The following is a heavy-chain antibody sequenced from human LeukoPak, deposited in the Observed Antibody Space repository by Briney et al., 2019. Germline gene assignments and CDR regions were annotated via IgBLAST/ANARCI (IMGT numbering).Heavy chain of an antibody. CDR1: GFTFSSYG. Sequence: GRSLRLSCAASGFTFSSYGMHRVRQAPGKGLEWVAVIWYDGSNKYYADSVKGRFTISRDNSKNTLYLQMNSLRAEDTAVYYCARGGQWLALDYWGQGTLVTVSS. V-gene: IGHV3-33*01. D-gene: IGHD6-19*01. CDR3: ARGGQWLALDY. J-gene: IGHJ4*02. CDR2: IWYDGSNK.